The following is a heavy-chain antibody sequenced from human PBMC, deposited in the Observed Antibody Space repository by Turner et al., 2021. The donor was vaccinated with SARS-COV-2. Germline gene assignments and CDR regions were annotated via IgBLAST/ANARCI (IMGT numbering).Heavy chain of an antibody. J-gene: IGHJ6*02. Sequence: QLPLPESGAGLGRPSETVSRTCTVPGGSIRSSTYYWGWTRQPPGKGLAWGGNIYYGGSSYYNPSIKSRASIAVATSKIKFSLKLNSVTAADTTVYYCTGLMVTAKDYYGMDVWGQGTTVTVSS. D-gene: IGHD5-18*01. CDR3: TGLMVTAKDYYGMDV. CDR2: IYYGGSS. CDR1: GGSIRSSTYY. V-gene: IGHV4-39*01.